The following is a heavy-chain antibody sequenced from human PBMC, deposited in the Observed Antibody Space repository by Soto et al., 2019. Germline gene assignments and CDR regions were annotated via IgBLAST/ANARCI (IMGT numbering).Heavy chain of an antibody. CDR3: AGGRDTYYYDSSGYSGWYFDL. D-gene: IGHD3-22*01. V-gene: IGHV1-69*13. J-gene: IGHJ2*01. CDR1: GCTFSSDG. CDR2: ITPIFRAT. Sequence: GASVKVSCKASGCTFSSDGISWVRQAPGQGLEWMGGITPIFRATKYAQKFQGRVTITADESTSTAYMELSSLRSEDTAVYYCAGGRDTYYYDSSGYSGWYFDLWGRGTLVTVSS.